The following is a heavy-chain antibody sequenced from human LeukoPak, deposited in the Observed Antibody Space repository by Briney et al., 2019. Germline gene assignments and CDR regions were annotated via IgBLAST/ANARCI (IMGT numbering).Heavy chain of an antibody. V-gene: IGHV4-34*01. J-gene: IGHJ4*02. CDR2: INHSGST. CDR3: ARGYYDSSGYYDAIDY. Sequence: SETLSLTCAVYGGSFSGYYWSWIRQPPGKGLEWIGEINHSGSTNYNPSLKSRVTISVDTSKNQFSLKLSSVTAADTAVYYCARGYYDSSGYYDAIDYWGQGTLVTVSS. D-gene: IGHD3-22*01. CDR1: GGSFSGYY.